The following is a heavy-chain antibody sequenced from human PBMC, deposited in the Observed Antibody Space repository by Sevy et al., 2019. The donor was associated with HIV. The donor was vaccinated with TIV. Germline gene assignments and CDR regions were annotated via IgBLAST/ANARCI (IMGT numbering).Heavy chain of an antibody. Sequence: GESLKISCAASGFTFSSYWMSWVRQAPGKGLEWVANIKQDGSEKYYVDSVKGRFTISRDNPKNSLYLQMNSLIAEDTAVYYCARSGPGWFGELYSADYWGQGTLVTVSS. D-gene: IGHD3-10*01. V-gene: IGHV3-7*01. CDR2: IKQDGSEK. CDR1: GFTFSSYW. CDR3: ARSGPGWFGELYSADY. J-gene: IGHJ4*02.